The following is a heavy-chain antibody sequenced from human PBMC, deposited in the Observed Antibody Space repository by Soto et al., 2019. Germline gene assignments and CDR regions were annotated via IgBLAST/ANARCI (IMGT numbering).Heavy chain of an antibody. CDR3: ARGRSINTNMDY. D-gene: IGHD2-2*01. CDR1: GFTFSTYS. V-gene: IGHV3-21*01. CDR2: ISSSGGSV. Sequence: EVQLVESGGGLVKPGGSLRLSCAASGFTFSTYSMNWVRQAPGKGLEWVSSISSSGGSVSYAESVKGRFTISRDNAKNSLYLQMDCLRAEDTAVYYCARGRSINTNMDYWGQGTLVPVSS. J-gene: IGHJ4*02.